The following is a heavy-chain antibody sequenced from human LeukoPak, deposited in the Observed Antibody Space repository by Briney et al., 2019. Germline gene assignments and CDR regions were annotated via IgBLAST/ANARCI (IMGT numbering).Heavy chain of an antibody. CDR2: ISGSGGST. CDR1: GFTFSSYA. D-gene: IGHD3-22*01. J-gene: IGHJ4*02. V-gene: IGHV3-23*01. CDR3: AKLAGYFVIDY. Sequence: GRSLRLSCAASGFTFSSYAMSWVRQPPGKGLEWVSAISGSGGSTYYADSVKGRFTISRDNSENTLYLQMNSLRAEDTAVYYCAKLAGYFVIDYWGQGTLVTVSS.